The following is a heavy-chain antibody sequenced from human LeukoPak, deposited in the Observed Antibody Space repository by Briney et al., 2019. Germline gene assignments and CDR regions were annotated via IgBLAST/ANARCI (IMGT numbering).Heavy chain of an antibody. CDR1: GFTFSRDS. V-gene: IGHV3-48*01. D-gene: IGHD2-15*01. Sequence: GGSLRLSCAASGFTFSRDSMNWVRQAPGKGLEWISYISHDSAIIYYADSVRGRLTISRDNAKNSLYLQMHSLRAEDTAVYYCVRDNPRCCGVVPANIDDYWGQGTLVTVSS. J-gene: IGHJ4*02. CDR3: VRDNPRCCGVVPANIDDY. CDR2: ISHDSAII.